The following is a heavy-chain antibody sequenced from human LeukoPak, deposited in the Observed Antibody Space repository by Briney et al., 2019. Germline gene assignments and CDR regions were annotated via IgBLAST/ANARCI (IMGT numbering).Heavy chain of an antibody. J-gene: IGHJ6*02. CDR1: GGTFSSYA. V-gene: IGHV1-69*13. CDR2: IIPIFGTA. CDR3: VGGDYEPDYYYYYGMDV. Sequence: ASVKVSCKASGGTFSSYAISWVRQAPGQGLKWMGGIIPIFGTANYAQKFQGRVTITADESTSTAYMELSSLRSEDTAVYYCVGGDYEPDYYYYYGMDVWGQGTTVTVSS. D-gene: IGHD4-17*01.